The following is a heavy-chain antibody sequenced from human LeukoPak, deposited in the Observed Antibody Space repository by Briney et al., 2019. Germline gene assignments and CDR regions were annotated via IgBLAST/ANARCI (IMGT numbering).Heavy chain of an antibody. D-gene: IGHD3-9*01. V-gene: IGHV3-7*03. CDR3: TRDANYDILTGSRYYYYGMDV. CDR2: IKKDGNEK. CDR1: GFTFSSYW. J-gene: IGHJ6*02. Sequence: PGGSLRLSCVASGFTFSSYWMSWVRQAPGKGLEWVANIKKDGNEKYYVDSVKGRFTTSRDNAKNSLYLQMNSLRAEDTAVYYCTRDANYDILTGSRYYYYGMDVWGQGTTVTVSS.